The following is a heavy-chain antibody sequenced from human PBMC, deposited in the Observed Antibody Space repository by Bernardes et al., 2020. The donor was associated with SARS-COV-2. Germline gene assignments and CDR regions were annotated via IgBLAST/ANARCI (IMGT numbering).Heavy chain of an antibody. D-gene: IGHD5-12*01. CDR1: GASVTKYF. Sequence: SQTMSPTGTVSGASVTKYFWSWIRLPPGKGLEWIGYISSGGRTKYSPSLNSRVTISVDTTKTQFSLKLNSVTAADTAVYYWAREAGYGCYYGSWTSYGLDVWGQATTVTGAS. V-gene: IGHV4-59*02. CDR3: AREAGYGCYYGSWTSYGLDV. J-gene: IGHJ6*02. CDR2: ISSGGRT.